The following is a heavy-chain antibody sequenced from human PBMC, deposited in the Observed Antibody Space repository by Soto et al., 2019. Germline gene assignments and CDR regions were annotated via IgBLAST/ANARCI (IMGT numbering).Heavy chain of an antibody. CDR1: GGSISTYY. Sequence: SETLSLACTVSGGSISTYYWSWIRQPPGGTLEWIGYIYASGATTYNPSLESRVTMSVDMPNNEFSLELTSLTAADTAVYYCARSHSFDGSIYHYYFDFWGQGTLVTVSS. D-gene: IGHD3-10*01. J-gene: IGHJ4*02. V-gene: IGHV4-59*01. CDR2: IYASGAT. CDR3: ARSHSFDGSIYHYYFDF.